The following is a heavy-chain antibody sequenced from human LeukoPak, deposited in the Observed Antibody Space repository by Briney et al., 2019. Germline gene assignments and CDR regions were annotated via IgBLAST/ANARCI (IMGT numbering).Heavy chain of an antibody. D-gene: IGHD3-22*01. CDR1: GYSINGGYY. CDR3: AGKYYYDSSGYFYVDY. Sequence: SETLSLTCAVSGYSINGGYYWGRIRQTPEKGLEWIASIYPPGKTYYNPSLKSRVTISTDTSKNQFSLKLSSVTAADTAVYYCAGKYYYDSSGYFYVDYWGQGTLVTVSS. J-gene: IGHJ4*02. CDR2: IYPPGKT. V-gene: IGHV4-38-2*01.